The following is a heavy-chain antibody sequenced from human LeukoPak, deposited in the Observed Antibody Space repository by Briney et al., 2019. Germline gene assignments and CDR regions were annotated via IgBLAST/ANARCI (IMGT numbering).Heavy chain of an antibody. CDR2: INTDGTST. CDR3: ARPQQGGTTRSHGLDV. D-gene: IGHD2-2*01. V-gene: IGHV3-74*01. J-gene: IGHJ6*02. CDR1: GFTFSNSW. Sequence: PGESLRLSCAASGFTFSNSWMQWVRQVPGKGLVWVSRINTDGTSTSSADSVRGRFVISRDNAKNTLYLQMNSLRAEDTAVYYCARPQQGGTTRSHGLDVWGQGTTVTVSS.